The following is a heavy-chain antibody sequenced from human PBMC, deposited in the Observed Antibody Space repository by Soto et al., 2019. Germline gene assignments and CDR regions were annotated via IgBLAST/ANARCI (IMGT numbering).Heavy chain of an antibody. V-gene: IGHV3-74*01. CDR1: GFTFSSYW. Sequence: GGSLRLSCAASGFTFSSYWMHWVRQAPGKRLVWVSRINSDGSSTSYADSVKGRFTISRDNAKNTLYLQMNSLRAEDTAVYYCARDPYYYDFWSGYWASGEVHNWFDPWGQGTLVTVSS. CDR3: ARDPYYYDFWSGYWASGEVHNWFDP. J-gene: IGHJ5*02. D-gene: IGHD3-3*01. CDR2: INSDGSST.